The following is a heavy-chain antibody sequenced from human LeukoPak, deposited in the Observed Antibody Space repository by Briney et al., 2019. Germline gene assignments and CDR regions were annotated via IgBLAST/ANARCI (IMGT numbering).Heavy chain of an antibody. D-gene: IGHD4-17*01. J-gene: IGHJ4*02. V-gene: IGHV3-74*01. Sequence: GGSLRLSCAASGFTFSSYWMHWVRQAPGKGLVWVSRINTGGSNTFYADSVRGRFTISRDNAKNTLYLQMNSLRAEGTAVYYCARDHYGDYSDYWGQGTLVTASS. CDR2: INTGGSNT. CDR3: ARDHYGDYSDY. CDR1: GFTFSSYW.